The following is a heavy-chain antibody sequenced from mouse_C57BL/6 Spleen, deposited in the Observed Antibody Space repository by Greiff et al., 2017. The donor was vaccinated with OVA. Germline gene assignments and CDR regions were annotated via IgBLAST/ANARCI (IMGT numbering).Heavy chain of an antibody. CDR3: AREGLGRPHYYAMDY. J-gene: IGHJ4*01. CDR2: INPSSGYT. V-gene: IGHV1-4*01. D-gene: IGHD4-1*01. CDR1: GYTFTSYT. Sequence: VQLQQSGAELARPGASVKMSCKASGYTFTSYTMHWVKQRPGQGLEWIGYINPSSGYTKYNQKFKDKATLTADKSSSTAYMQLSSLTSEDSAVYYCAREGLGRPHYYAMDYWGQGTSVTVSS.